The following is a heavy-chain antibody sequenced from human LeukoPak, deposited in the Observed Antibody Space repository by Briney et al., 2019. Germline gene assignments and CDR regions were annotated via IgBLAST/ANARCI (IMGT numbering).Heavy chain of an antibody. Sequence: SETLSLTCTVSGGSISNFYWSWIRQPAGKTLEWIGRIYSSGSTNYSPSLKSRVTMSLDTSKNQFSLKLSSVTAADTAVYFCARETTGADTARPFDYWGQGTLVTVSS. CDR2: IYSSGST. CDR1: GGSISNFY. V-gene: IGHV4-4*07. D-gene: IGHD6-13*01. J-gene: IGHJ4*02. CDR3: ARETTGADTARPFDY.